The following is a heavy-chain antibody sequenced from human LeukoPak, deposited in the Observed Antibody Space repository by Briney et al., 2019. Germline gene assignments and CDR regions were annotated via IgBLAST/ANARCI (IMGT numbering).Heavy chain of an antibody. CDR1: GGSISSYY. Sequence: SETLSLTCTVSGGSISSYYWSWIRQPPGKGLEWIGYIYYSGSTNYNPSLKSRVTISVDTPKNQFSLKLSSVTAADTAVYYCARDRYYYDSSGYDTFDIWGQGTMVTVSS. J-gene: IGHJ3*02. V-gene: IGHV4-59*01. D-gene: IGHD3-22*01. CDR3: ARDRYYYDSSGYDTFDI. CDR2: IYYSGST.